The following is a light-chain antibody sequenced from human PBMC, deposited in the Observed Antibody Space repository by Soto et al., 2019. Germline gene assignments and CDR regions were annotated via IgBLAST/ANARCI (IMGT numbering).Light chain of an antibody. CDR1: ASNVGTYNY. CDR3: NSYTSSQTGV. CDR2: DVT. V-gene: IGLV2-14*01. J-gene: IGLJ1*01. Sequence: QSALTQPASVSGSPGQSITISCTGTASNVGTYNYVSWYQQYPDKVPKLLIYDVTKRPPGVSDRSSGSKSGNTASLTISGLQAEDEADYYCNSYTSSQTGVFGTGTKLTVL.